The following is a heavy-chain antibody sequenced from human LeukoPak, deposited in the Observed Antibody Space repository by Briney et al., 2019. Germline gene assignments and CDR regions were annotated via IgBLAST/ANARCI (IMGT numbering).Heavy chain of an antibody. CDR1: GFTFSSYA. CDR2: ISYDGSNK. D-gene: IGHD3-9*01. CDR3: ARASGDNFSFRDFDY. Sequence: GGSLRLSCAASGFTFSSYAMHWVRQAPGKGLEWVAVISYDGSNKYYADSVKGRFTISRDNSKNTLYLQMNSLRPEDTAVYYCARASGDNFSFRDFDYWGQGTLVTVSS. J-gene: IGHJ4*02. V-gene: IGHV3-30-3*01.